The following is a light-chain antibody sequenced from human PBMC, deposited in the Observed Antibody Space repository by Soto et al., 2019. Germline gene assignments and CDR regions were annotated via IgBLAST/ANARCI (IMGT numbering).Light chain of an antibody. CDR1: QSIRTY. V-gene: IGKV1-39*01. CDR2: AES. Sequence: DIQMTQSPSSLSASVGDRITITCRASQSIRTYLNWYQQRPGKAPNLLIYAESSLHTDVPSRFSGSGSGTDFTLTISSLQPEDFATYYFQQSYSSPQETFGGGTKVEMK. CDR3: QQSYSSPQET. J-gene: IGKJ4*01.